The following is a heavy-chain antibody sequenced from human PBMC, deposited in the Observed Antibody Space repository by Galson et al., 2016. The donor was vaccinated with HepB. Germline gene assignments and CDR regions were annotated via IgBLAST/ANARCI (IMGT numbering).Heavy chain of an antibody. D-gene: IGHD1-1*01. Sequence: SETLSLTCAVSGGSIINSYWSWVRQPPGKGLEWIGFIHSSGTTNYNPYDPSLRSRVTISVDTSKNQLSLRLSSVTAADAAVYFCARRFATTHHYFDYWGNGILVTVSS. V-gene: IGHV4-59*08. CDR2: IHSSGTT. CDR1: GGSIINSY. J-gene: IGHJ4*01. CDR3: ARRFATTHHYFDY.